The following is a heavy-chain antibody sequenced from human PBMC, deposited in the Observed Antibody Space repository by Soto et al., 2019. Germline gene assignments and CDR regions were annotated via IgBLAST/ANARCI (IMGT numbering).Heavy chain of an antibody. Sequence: QVQLVESGGGLVKPGGSLRLSCAASGFTFSDYYMSWIRQAPGKGLEWVSYISSSSSYTNYADSVKGRFTISRDNAKNSLYLQMNSLRAEDPAVYYCARAGIWFGELTLYYFDYWGQGTLVTVSS. V-gene: IGHV3-11*05. CDR2: ISSSSSYT. CDR1: GFTFSDYY. D-gene: IGHD3-10*01. J-gene: IGHJ4*02. CDR3: ARAGIWFGELTLYYFDY.